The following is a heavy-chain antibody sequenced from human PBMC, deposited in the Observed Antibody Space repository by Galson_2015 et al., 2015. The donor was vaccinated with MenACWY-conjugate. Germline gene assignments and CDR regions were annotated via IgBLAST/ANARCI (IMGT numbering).Heavy chain of an antibody. CDR1: GFIFSSHW. CDR3: VRALNGDADY. CDR2: MNGDGSII. Sequence: SLRLSCAGSGFIFSSHWMHWVRQLPGEGLIWVSRMNGDGSIIDYADSVKGRFTTSRGNAKNMVFLQMDRLRAEDTAVYYCVRALNGDADYWGQGTLVTVSS. J-gene: IGHJ4*02. D-gene: IGHD2-21*02. V-gene: IGHV3-74*01.